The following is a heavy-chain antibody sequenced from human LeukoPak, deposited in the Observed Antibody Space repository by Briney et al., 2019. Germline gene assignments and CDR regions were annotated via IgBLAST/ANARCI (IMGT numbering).Heavy chain of an antibody. Sequence: GSLRLSCAASRFTFSSYAMSWVRPAPGKGLEWVSGITGSGNTPFYADSVKGRFTISRDNSMNTLYLQMNSLRAEDTAVYYCAKVMRYSGWYVDSWGQGTLVTVSS. CDR2: ITGSGNTP. D-gene: IGHD1-26*01. J-gene: IGHJ4*02. CDR3: AKVMRYSGWYVDS. CDR1: RFTFSSYA. V-gene: IGHV3-23*01.